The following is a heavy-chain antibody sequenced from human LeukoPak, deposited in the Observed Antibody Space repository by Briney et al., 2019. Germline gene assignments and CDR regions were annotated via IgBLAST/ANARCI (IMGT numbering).Heavy chain of an antibody. J-gene: IGHJ4*02. Sequence: GGSLRLSRAGSGFTFSSYAMSWVRQAPGKGLEWVSAISGSGGSTYYADSVKGRFTISRDNSKSTLYLHMNSLRAEDTAVFYCAKALVRGVIITAFDYWGQGTLVTVSS. D-gene: IGHD3-10*01. CDR2: ISGSGGST. CDR1: GFTFSSYA. CDR3: AKALVRGVIITAFDY. V-gene: IGHV3-23*01.